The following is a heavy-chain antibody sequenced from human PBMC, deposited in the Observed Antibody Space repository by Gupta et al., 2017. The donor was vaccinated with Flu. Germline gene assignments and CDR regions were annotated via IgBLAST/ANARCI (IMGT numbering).Heavy chain of an antibody. D-gene: IGHD6-13*01. CDR1: GFTFSSYA. V-gene: IGHV3-23*01. J-gene: IGHJ4*02. CDR2: ISGSGGST. Sequence: EVQLLESGGGLVQPGGSLRLSCAASGFTFSSYAMSWVRQAPGKGLEWVSAISGSGGSTYYADSVKGRFTISRDNSKNTLYLQMNSLRAEDTAVYYCAKDVAAAGTSQQYYFDYWGQGTLVTVSS. CDR3: AKDVAAAGTSQQYYFDY.